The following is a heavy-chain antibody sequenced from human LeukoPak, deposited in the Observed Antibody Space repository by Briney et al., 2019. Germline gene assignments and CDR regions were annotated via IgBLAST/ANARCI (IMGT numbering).Heavy chain of an antibody. J-gene: IGHJ4*02. CDR2: FDPEDGET. Sequence: ASVKVSCKASGYTFTGYYMHWVRQAPGKGLEWMGGFDPEDGETIYAQKFQGRVTMTEDTSTDTAYMELSSLRSEDTAVYYCATDLGVTTNSGYWGQGTLVTVSS. D-gene: IGHD4-17*01. CDR3: ATDLGVTTNSGY. V-gene: IGHV1-24*01. CDR1: GYTFTGYY.